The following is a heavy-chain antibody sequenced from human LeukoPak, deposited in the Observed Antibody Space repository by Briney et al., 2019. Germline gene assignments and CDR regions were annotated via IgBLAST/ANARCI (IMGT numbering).Heavy chain of an antibody. J-gene: IGHJ1*01. CDR3: AREKYVAGEFFQH. V-gene: IGHV3-7*01. CDR2: IKEDGSEI. Sequence: GGSLRLSCAASGFTFSDYWMSWVRLAPGKGLEWVANIKEDGSEISYVHSVKGRFTISRDNARNSLYLQMNSLRDEDAAVYSCAREKYVAGEFFQHWGQGTLVTVSS. CDR1: GFTFSDYW. D-gene: IGHD6-13*01.